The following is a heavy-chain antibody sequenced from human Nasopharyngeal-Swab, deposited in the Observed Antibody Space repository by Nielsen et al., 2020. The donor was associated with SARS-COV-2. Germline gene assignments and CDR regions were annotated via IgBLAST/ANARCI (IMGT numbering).Heavy chain of an antibody. CDR2: INHSGSP. Sequence: SETLSLTCAVYGGSFSGYYWSWIRHPPGKGLGWIGEINHSGSPNYNPSLKSRVTISVDTSKNQFSLKLSSVTAADTAVYYCARDPALRRGSSSSGTYDYWGQGTLVTVSS. CDR1: GGSFSGYY. J-gene: IGHJ4*02. CDR3: ARDPALRRGSSSSGTYDY. D-gene: IGHD6-6*01. V-gene: IGHV4-34*01.